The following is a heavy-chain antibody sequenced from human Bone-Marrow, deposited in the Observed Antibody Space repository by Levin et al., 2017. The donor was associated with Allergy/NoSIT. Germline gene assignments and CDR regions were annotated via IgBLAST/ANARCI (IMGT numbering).Heavy chain of an antibody. J-gene: IGHJ6*02. CDR1: GFTFKDYY. D-gene: IGHD2-2*01. CDR2: ISASGNTK. CDR3: ARETCNSTSCEYYYYYYYGLDV. V-gene: IGHV3-11*01. Sequence: GESLKISGAASGFTFKDYYMSWIRQAPGKGLEWISYISASGNTKFYSDSVQGRSTISRDNAKNSLYLQMNSLRTEDTAVYYCARETCNSTSCEYYYYYYYGLDVWGQGTTVTVSS.